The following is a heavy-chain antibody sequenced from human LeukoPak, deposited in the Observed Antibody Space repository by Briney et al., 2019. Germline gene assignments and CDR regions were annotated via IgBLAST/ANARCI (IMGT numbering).Heavy chain of an antibody. CDR1: GFTFSDYY. D-gene: IGHD6-13*01. J-gene: IGHJ4*02. Sequence: GGSLRLSCAASGFTFSDYYMSWIRQAPGKGLEWVSYISSSSSYTNYAYSVKGRFTISRDNAKNSLYLQMNSLRAEDTAVYYCARDLEAAAGPFDYWGQGTLVTVSS. CDR2: ISSSSSYT. CDR3: ARDLEAAAGPFDY. V-gene: IGHV3-11*06.